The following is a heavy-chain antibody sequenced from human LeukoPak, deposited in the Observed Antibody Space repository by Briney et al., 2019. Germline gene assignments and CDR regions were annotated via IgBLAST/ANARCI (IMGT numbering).Heavy chain of an antibody. CDR2: IRYDGSNK. CDR3: ANGHYDSSGSPFDY. J-gene: IGHJ4*02. V-gene: IGHV3-30*02. D-gene: IGHD3-22*01. CDR1: GFTFSSYG. Sequence: GSLRLSCAASGFTFSSYGMHWVRQAPGKGLEWVAFIRYDGSNKYYADSVKGRFTISRDNSKNTLYLQMNSLRAEDTAVYYCANGHYDSSGSPFDYWGQGTLVTVSS.